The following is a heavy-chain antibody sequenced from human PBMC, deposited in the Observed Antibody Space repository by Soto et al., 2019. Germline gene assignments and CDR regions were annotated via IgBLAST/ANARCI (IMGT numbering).Heavy chain of an antibody. D-gene: IGHD3-16*01. CDR2: INTSGGST. CDR1: GYTFSSHY. CDR3: ASLEITGY. J-gene: IGHJ4*02. Sequence: ASVKVSCTASGYTFSSHYMVWVRQAPGQGLEWMGIINTSGGSTDYAQKFQGRLTMTRDTSTNTVYMELSSLRSEDTAVYYCASLEITGYWGQGTQVT. V-gene: IGHV1-46*01.